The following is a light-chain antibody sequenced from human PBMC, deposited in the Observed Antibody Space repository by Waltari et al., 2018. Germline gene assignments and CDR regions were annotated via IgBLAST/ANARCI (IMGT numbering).Light chain of an antibody. V-gene: IGKV3-11*01. CDR2: DAS. CDR1: QSVSNY. CDR3: QQRVHWPMYT. J-gene: IGKJ2*01. Sequence: EIVLTQSPPTLSLSPGERATLSCRASQSVSNYLAWYQQRPGQAPRVLIYDASSRATGIPTRFSGSGSGTDFTLTISSLQPEDSAVYHCQQRVHWPMYTFGQGTKLEIK.